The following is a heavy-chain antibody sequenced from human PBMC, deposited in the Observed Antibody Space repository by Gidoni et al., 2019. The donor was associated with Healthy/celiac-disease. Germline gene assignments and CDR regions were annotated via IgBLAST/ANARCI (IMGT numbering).Heavy chain of an antibody. CDR3: ARSKTAMGTRPPLDY. V-gene: IGHV1-2*02. CDR1: GYTFPAYY. Sequence: QVQLVQSGAEVKKPGDSVTLSCKASGYTFPAYYMHWERQPPGQGLEWMGWLNPNRGATNYAQKFQGRVTMTRDTSISTAYMELSRLRSDDTAVYYCARSKTAMGTRPPLDYWGQGTLVTVSS. CDR2: LNPNRGAT. D-gene: IGHD5-18*01. J-gene: IGHJ4*02.